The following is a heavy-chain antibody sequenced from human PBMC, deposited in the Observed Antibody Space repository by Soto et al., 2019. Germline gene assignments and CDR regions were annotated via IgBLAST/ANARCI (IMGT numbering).Heavy chain of an antibody. D-gene: IGHD5-18*01. V-gene: IGHV4-30-4*01. CDR2: IQYGAST. Sequence: QVQLQESGPGLVKPSQTLSLTCTVSGVSVSSVDHYWSGLRQPPGKGLESIVYIQYGASTFYNPSLASRTSISVDTSKNQFSLMLRSVTAADTAVYYCARGRGYGYGIDYWGQGTLVTVSS. CDR3: ARGRGYGYGIDY. J-gene: IGHJ4*02. CDR1: GVSVSSVDHY.